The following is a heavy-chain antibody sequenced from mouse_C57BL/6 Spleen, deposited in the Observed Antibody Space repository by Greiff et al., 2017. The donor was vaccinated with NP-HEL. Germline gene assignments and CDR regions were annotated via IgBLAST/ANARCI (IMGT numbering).Heavy chain of an antibody. V-gene: IGHV1-59*01. Sequence: QVQLQQPGAELVRPGTSVKLSCKASGYTFTSYWMHWVKQRPGQGLEWIGVIDPSDSYTNYNQKFKGKATLTVDTSSSPAYMQLSSLTSEDSAVYYCARDDGYFLDYWGQGTTLTVSS. CDR2: IDPSDSYT. J-gene: IGHJ2*01. D-gene: IGHD2-3*01. CDR3: ARDDGYFLDY. CDR1: GYTFTSYW.